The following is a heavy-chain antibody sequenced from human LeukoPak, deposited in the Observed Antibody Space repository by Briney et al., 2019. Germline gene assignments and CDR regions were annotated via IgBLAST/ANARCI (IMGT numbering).Heavy chain of an antibody. J-gene: IGHJ3*02. Sequence: SETLSLTCTVSGGSISSSSYYWGWIRQPPGKGLEWIRSIYYSGSTYYNPSLKSRVTISVDTSKNQFSLKLSSVTAADTAVYYCARDSNDYYDAFDIWGQGTMVTVSS. CDR3: ARDSNDYYDAFDI. CDR1: GGSISSSSYY. D-gene: IGHD4-11*01. CDR2: IYYSGST. V-gene: IGHV4-39*07.